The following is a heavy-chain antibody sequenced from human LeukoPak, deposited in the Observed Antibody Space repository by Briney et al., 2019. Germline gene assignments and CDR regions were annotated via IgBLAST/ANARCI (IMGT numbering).Heavy chain of an antibody. Sequence: PGGSLRLSCAASGFTFRSYSMDWVRQAPGKGLEWVSSISSSSSYIYYADSVKGRFTISRDNAKNSLSLQMNSLRAEDTAVYYCARGSGGAIAVAGIHRHFDYWGQGTLVTVSS. J-gene: IGHJ4*02. D-gene: IGHD6-19*01. CDR3: ARGSGGAIAVAGIHRHFDY. V-gene: IGHV3-21*01. CDR2: ISSSSSYI. CDR1: GFTFRSYS.